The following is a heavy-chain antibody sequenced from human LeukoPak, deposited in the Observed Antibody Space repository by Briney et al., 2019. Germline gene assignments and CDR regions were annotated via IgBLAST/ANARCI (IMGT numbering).Heavy chain of an antibody. D-gene: IGHD3-3*02. CDR1: GGSFSGYY. J-gene: IGHJ3*02. CDR2: INHSGST. V-gene: IGHV4-34*01. CDR3: ARHFSGLRYLNI. Sequence: SETLSLTCAVYGGSFSGYYWSWIRKPPGKGLEWIGEINHSGSTNYNPSLKSRVTISVDTSKNQFSLKVTSVTAADTAIYSCARHFSGLRYLNIWGQGTMVTVSS.